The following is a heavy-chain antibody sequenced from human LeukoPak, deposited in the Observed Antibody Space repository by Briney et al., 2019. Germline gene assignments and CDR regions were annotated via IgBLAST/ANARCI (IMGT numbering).Heavy chain of an antibody. CDR2: INHSGST. CDR1: GGSFSGYY. Sequence: SETLSLTCAVYGGSFSGYYWSWIRQLPGKGLEWIGEINHSGSTNYNPSLKSRVTISVDTSKNQFSLKLSSVTAADTAVYYCAVTEYDYWGQGTLVTVSS. CDR3: AVTEYDY. D-gene: IGHD1-14*01. J-gene: IGHJ4*02. V-gene: IGHV4-34*01.